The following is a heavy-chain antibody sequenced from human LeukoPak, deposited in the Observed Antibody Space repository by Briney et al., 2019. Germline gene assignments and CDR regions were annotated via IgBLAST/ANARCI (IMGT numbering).Heavy chain of an antibody. D-gene: IGHD3-22*01. V-gene: IGHV3-30*18. Sequence: PGRSLRLSCAASGLTFGSYGMHWVRQAPGKGLEWVAVISYDGSNKYYADSVKGRFTISRDNSKNTLYLQMNSLRAEDTAVYYCAKDGTFWRRWLLLSYWGQGTLVTVSS. CDR3: AKDGTFWRRWLLLSY. CDR2: ISYDGSNK. CDR1: GLTFGSYG. J-gene: IGHJ4*02.